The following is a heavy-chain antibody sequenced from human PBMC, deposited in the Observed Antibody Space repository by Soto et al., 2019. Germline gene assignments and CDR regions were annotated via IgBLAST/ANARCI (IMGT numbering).Heavy chain of an antibody. Sequence: GSLRLSCAASGFTFSSYAMSWVRRAPGKGLEWVSAISGSGGSTCYTDSVKGRFTISRDNSKNTLYLQMNSLRAEDTAVYYCAKEGSYFRHYGMDVWGQGTTVTVSS. J-gene: IGHJ6*02. V-gene: IGHV3-23*01. CDR3: AKEGSYFRHYGMDV. CDR2: ISGSGGST. D-gene: IGHD1-26*01. CDR1: GFTFSSYA.